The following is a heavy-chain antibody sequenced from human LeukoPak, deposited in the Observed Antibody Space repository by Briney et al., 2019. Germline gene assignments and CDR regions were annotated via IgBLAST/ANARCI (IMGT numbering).Heavy chain of an antibody. D-gene: IGHD2-15*01. CDR2: IYYSGST. CDR1: GVSISSYY. J-gene: IGHJ6*02. V-gene: IGHV4-59*01. CDR3: ARVGGSNYYYYGMDV. Sequence: SETLSLTCTVSGVSISSYYWSWIRQPPGKGLGWIGYIYYSGSTNYNPSLKSRVTISVDTSKNQFSLKLSSVTAADTAVYYCARVGGSNYYYYGMDVWGQGTTVTVSS.